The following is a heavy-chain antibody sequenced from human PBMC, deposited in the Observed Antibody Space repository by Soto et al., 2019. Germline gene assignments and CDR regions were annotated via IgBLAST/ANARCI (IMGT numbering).Heavy chain of an antibody. V-gene: IGHV1-2*02. CDR1: GYTFTGYY. CDR3: ARGRGIGYCSSTSCYTGSYYGMDV. D-gene: IGHD2-2*02. Sequence: QVQLVQSGAEVKKPGASVKVSCKASGYTFTGYYMHWVRQAPGQGLEWMGWINPNSGGTNYAQKFQGKVTMTRDTSISKAYMELSRLRSDDTDVYYCARGRGIGYCSSTSCYTGSYYGMDVWGQGTTVTVSS. CDR2: INPNSGGT. J-gene: IGHJ6*02.